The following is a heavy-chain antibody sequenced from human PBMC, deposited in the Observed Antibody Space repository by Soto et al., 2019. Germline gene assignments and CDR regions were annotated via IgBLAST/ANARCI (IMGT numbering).Heavy chain of an antibody. CDR1: EFTISNYY. D-gene: IGHD4-17*01. J-gene: IGHJ4*02. Sequence: PGGSLRLSCRASEFTISNYYMTWVRQAPGKGLEWVSHIGLSATATLYAYSVRGRFTISRDNAKNSVYLQMNSLSDDDTAVYYCTRDPDGDLDFDYWGQGTLVTVSS. CDR2: IGLSATAT. V-gene: IGHV3-48*02. CDR3: TRDPDGDLDFDY.